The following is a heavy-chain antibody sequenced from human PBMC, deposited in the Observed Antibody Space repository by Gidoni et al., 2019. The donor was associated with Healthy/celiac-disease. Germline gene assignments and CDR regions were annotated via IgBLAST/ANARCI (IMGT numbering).Heavy chain of an antibody. CDR2: ISWNSGSI. CDR1: GFTFDDYA. D-gene: IGHD1-26*01. J-gene: IGHJ5*02. Sequence: EVQLVESGGGLVQPGRSLRLSCAASGFTFDDYAMHWVRQAPGKGLEWVSGISWNSGSIGYADSVKGRFTISRDNAKNSLYLQMNSLRAEDTALYYCAKGSSELYRNWFDPWGQGTLVTVSS. CDR3: AKGSSELYRNWFDP. V-gene: IGHV3-9*01.